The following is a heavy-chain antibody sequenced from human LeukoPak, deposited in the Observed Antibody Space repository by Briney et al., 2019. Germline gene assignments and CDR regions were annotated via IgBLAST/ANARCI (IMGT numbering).Heavy chain of an antibody. V-gene: IGHV4-39*07. J-gene: IGHJ3*02. Sequence: KPSETLSLTCTVSGGSISSSFYYWGWIRQPPGKGLEWIGSIYYSGSTYYNPSLKSRVIISTDTSKNQFSLKLSSVAAADTAIYYCARIPVAGMSAAPDDAFDIWGQGTMVTVSS. CDR2: IYYSGST. CDR1: GGSISSSFYY. CDR3: ARIPVAGMSAAPDDAFDI. D-gene: IGHD6-19*01.